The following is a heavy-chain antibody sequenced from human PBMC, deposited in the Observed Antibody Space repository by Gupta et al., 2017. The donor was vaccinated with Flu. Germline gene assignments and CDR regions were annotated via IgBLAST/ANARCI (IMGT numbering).Heavy chain of an antibody. Sequence: EVQLVESGGGLVKPGGSLRPSCAASGFTFSSYSMNWVRQAPGKGLEWVSSISSSSSYIYYADSVKGRFTISRDNAKNSLYLQMNSLRAEDTAVYYCARGDSTAYYYDSSGTYWGQGTLVTVSS. CDR2: ISSSSSYI. J-gene: IGHJ4*02. CDR1: GFTFSSYS. CDR3: ARGDSTAYYYDSSGTY. V-gene: IGHV3-21*01. D-gene: IGHD3-22*01.